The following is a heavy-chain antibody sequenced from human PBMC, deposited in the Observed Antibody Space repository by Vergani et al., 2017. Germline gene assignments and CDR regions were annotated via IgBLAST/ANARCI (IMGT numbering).Heavy chain of an antibody. Sequence: QVQLVQSGAEVKKPGSSVKVSCKASGGTFSSYAISWVRQAPGQGLEWMGGIIPIFGTANYAQKFQGGVTITADKSTSTAYMELSSLRSEDTAVYYCAGTGYSSGWYPPYDYWGQGTLVTVSS. D-gene: IGHD6-19*01. J-gene: IGHJ4*02. CDR1: GGTFSSYA. CDR3: AGTGYSSGWYPPYDY. V-gene: IGHV1-69*06. CDR2: IIPIFGTA.